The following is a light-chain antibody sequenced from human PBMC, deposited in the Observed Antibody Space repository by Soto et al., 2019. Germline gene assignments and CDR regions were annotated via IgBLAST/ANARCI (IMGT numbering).Light chain of an antibody. V-gene: IGKV1D-12*01. Sequence: DIPMTQSPSSVSASVGDRVTITCRASQGIGSWLAWYQHKPGKAPKLLIYAASNLQGGVPSRFSGSGSGTDFALTINSLQPEDFATYYCQQTNTFPSTFGQGTRLEI. CDR3: QQTNTFPST. J-gene: IGKJ5*01. CDR2: AAS. CDR1: QGIGSW.